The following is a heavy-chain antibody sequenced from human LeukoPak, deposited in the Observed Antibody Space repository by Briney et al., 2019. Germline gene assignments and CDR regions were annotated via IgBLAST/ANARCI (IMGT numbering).Heavy chain of an antibody. V-gene: IGHV3-7*01. D-gene: IGHD6-19*01. CDR2: IKEDGSEI. J-gene: IGHJ4*02. CDR3: ARGGGSGWPFDY. Sequence: GGSLRLSCAASGFTFSSYSSYWMSWVRQAPGKGLEWVANIKEDGSEIYYVDSVKGRFTISRDNAKNSVHLQMNSLRAEDTAVYYCARGGGSGWPFDYWGQGTLVTVSS. CDR1: GFTFSSYSSYW.